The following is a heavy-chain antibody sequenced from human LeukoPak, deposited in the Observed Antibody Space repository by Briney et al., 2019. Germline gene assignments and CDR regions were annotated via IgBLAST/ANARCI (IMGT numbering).Heavy chain of an antibody. J-gene: IGHJ5*02. Sequence: ASVKVSCKASGYTFTSYGISWVRQAPGQGLEWMGWISAYNGKTNSAQKLQGRVNMTTDTSTSTASMELRSLRSDDTAVYYCARAIDDSSGYYFLPAAYPEPNWFDPWGQGTLVTVSS. D-gene: IGHD3-22*01. CDR1: GYTFTSYG. CDR3: ARAIDDSSGYYFLPAAYPEPNWFDP. CDR2: ISAYNGKT. V-gene: IGHV1-18*01.